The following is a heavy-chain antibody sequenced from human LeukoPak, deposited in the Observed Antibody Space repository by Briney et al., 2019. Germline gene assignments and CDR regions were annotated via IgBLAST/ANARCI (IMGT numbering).Heavy chain of an antibody. CDR3: AKDGGALFYYDSSGYFDY. D-gene: IGHD3-22*01. J-gene: IGHJ4*02. Sequence: GGSLRLSCAASGFTFSSYGMSWVRQAPGKGLEWVSAISGSGGSTYYADSVKGRFTISRDNSKNTLHLQMNSLRAEDTAVYYCAKDGGALFYYDSSGYFDYWGQGTLVTVSS. CDR1: GFTFSSYG. CDR2: ISGSGGST. V-gene: IGHV3-23*01.